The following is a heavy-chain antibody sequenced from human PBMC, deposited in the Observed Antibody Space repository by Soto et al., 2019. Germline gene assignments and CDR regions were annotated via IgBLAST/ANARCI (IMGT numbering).Heavy chain of an antibody. V-gene: IGHV3-74*01. CDR2: INSDGSST. D-gene: IGHD2-2*01. CDR1: GFTFSSYW. J-gene: IGHJ2*01. Sequence: QPGGSLRLSCAASGFTFSSYWMHWVRQAPGKGLVWVSRINSDGSSTGYADSVKGRFTISRDNAKNTLYLQMNSLRAEDTAVYYCATTGPIQGAAAFYWYFDLWGRGALVTVSS. CDR3: ATTGPIQGAAAFYWYFDL.